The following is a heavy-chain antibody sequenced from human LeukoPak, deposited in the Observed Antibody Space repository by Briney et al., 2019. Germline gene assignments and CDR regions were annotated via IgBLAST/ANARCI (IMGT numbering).Heavy chain of an antibody. V-gene: IGHV1-24*01. J-gene: IGHJ6*03. CDR2: FDPEDGET. CDR1: GYTLTELS. CDR3: ATVADFWSGYLKYYYMDV. Sequence: ASVKVSCKVSGYTLTELSMHWGRQAPGKGLEWMGGFDPEDGETIYAQKFQGRVTMTEDTSTDTAYMELSSLRSEDTAVYYCATVADFWSGYLKYYYMDVWGKGTTVTVSS. D-gene: IGHD3-3*01.